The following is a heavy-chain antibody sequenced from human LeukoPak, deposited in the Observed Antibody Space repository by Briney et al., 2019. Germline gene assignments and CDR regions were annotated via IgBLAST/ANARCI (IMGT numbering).Heavy chain of an antibody. Sequence: XXSLRLSCAASGFTFSSYTMNWVRQAXGKGLEWVSSISSSSYIYYADSVKGRFTISRDNAKNSLYLQMNSLRAEDTAVYYCAREIHLDYWGQGTLVTVSS. J-gene: IGHJ4*02. CDR2: ISSSSYI. CDR3: AREIHLDY. CDR1: GFTFSSYT. V-gene: IGHV3-21*01.